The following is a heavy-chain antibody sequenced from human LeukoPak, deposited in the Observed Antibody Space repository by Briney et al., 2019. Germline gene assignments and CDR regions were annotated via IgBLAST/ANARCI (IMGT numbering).Heavy chain of an antibody. CDR1: GFTFSNYA. J-gene: IGHJ4*02. Sequence: GGSLRLSCAVSGFTFSNYAMTWVRQASGKGLEWVSVISGSGDATYYADSVKGRFTISRDNAKNSLYLQMNSLRAEDTAVYYCARDSSTSPFDYWGQGTLVTVSS. CDR3: ARDSSTSPFDY. V-gene: IGHV3-23*01. D-gene: IGHD2-2*01. CDR2: ISGSGDAT.